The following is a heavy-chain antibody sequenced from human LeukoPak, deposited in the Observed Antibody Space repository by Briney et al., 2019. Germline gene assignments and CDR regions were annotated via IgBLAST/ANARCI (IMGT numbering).Heavy chain of an antibody. V-gene: IGHV3-7*01. J-gene: IGHJ4*02. CDR3: ARWGIWFGELYPPPPYFDY. D-gene: IGHD3-10*01. CDR1: GFTFSSYW. Sequence: GGSLRLSCAASGFTFSSYWMSWVRQAPGKGLEWVANIKQDGSEKYYVDSVKGRFTISRDNAKNSLYLQMNSLRAEDTAVYYCARWGIWFGELYPPPPYFDYWGQGTLVTVSS. CDR2: IKQDGSEK.